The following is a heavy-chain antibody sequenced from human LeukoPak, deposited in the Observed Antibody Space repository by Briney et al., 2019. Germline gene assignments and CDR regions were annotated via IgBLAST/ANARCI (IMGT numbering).Heavy chain of an antibody. CDR1: GGTFSSYA. J-gene: IGHJ4*02. D-gene: IGHD1-26*01. CDR3: ARDSSGGSYYGNY. Sequence: GASVKVSCKASGGTFSSYAISWVRQAPGQGLEWMGRIIPILGIANYAQKFQGRVTITADKSTSTAYMELSSLRSEDTAVYYCARDSSGGSYYGNYWGQGTLVTVSS. CDR2: IIPILGIA. V-gene: IGHV1-69*04.